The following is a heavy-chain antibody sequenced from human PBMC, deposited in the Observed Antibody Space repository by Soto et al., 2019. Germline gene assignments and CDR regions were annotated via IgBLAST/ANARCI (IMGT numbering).Heavy chain of an antibody. CDR3: ASGQVGPRVLYYLDY. Sequence: GGSLRLSCAASGFTVSSSYMSWVRQAPGKGLEWVSVIFSGGSTYYADSVKGRFTVSRDNSKNTLSLQMNNLRAEDTAVYYCASGQVGPRVLYYLDYWGQGTLVTVSS. V-gene: IGHV3-53*01. D-gene: IGHD1-26*01. CDR2: IFSGGST. J-gene: IGHJ4*02. CDR1: GFTVSSSY.